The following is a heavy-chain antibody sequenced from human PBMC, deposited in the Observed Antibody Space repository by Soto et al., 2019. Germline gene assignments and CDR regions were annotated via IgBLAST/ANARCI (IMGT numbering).Heavy chain of an antibody. CDR1: GGSIASNDR. Sequence: QVQLQESGPGLVKPSGTLSINCVVSGGSIASNDRWSCVRQSPGKGLEWIGGIYQYGSARYTRSLKSRVTISIDRSKNQFSLNLNSVTAADTAVCYCARSSGTFNWFDPLGQGTLGTVSS. CDR2: IYQYGSA. J-gene: IGHJ5*02. CDR3: ARSSGTFNWFDP. V-gene: IGHV4-4*02. D-gene: IGHD1-26*01.